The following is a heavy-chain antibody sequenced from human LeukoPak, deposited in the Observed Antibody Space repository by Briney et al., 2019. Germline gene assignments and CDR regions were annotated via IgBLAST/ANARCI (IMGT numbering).Heavy chain of an antibody. Sequence: PGRSLRLACAASGFTFSSYGMHWVRQAPGKGLEWVAVISYDGSNKYYADSVKGRLTTCRDNSKHTMYLQMNSLRAEETAVYYCAKDTYSSGWSGMDVWGKGNTVTVSS. CDR3: AKDTYSSGWSGMDV. CDR1: GFTFSSYG. J-gene: IGHJ6*04. D-gene: IGHD6-19*01. CDR2: ISYDGSNK. V-gene: IGHV3-30*18.